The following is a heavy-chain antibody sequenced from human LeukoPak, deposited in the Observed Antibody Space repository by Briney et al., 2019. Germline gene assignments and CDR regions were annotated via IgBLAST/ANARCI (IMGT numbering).Heavy chain of an antibody. V-gene: IGHV3-21*04. Sequence: GGSLRLSCAASGFTFNSYTMHWVRQAPGKGLEWVSSISSSSSYIYYADSVKGRFTISRDNAKNSLSLQMNSLRAEDTAVYYCAKDYSGWYSPHFDYWGQGTLVTVSS. J-gene: IGHJ4*02. CDR1: GFTFNSYT. CDR2: ISSSSSYI. CDR3: AKDYSGWYSPHFDY. D-gene: IGHD6-19*01.